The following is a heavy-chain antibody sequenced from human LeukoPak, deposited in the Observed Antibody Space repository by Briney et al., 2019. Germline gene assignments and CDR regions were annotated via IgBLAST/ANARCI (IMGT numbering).Heavy chain of an antibody. CDR2: IIPIFGTA. CDR3: TETPYYDFWSGYLDY. Sequence: GASVKVSCKASGYTFTSYGISWVRQAPGQGLEWMGGIIPIFGTANYAQKFQGRVTITADKSTSTAYMELSSLRSEDTAVYYCTETPYYDFWSGYLDYWGQGTLVTVSS. V-gene: IGHV1-69*06. D-gene: IGHD3-3*01. J-gene: IGHJ4*02. CDR1: GYTFTSYG.